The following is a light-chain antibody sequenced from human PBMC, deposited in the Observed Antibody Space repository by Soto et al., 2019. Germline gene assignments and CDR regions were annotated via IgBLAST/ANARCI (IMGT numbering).Light chain of an antibody. CDR3: QQAYSFPFT. CDR1: QDINTW. J-gene: IGKJ3*01. Sequence: IQLTQSPSSLSASVGDRVTITCRASQDINTWLAWYQHKPGKAPKLLISAASSLHTGVPSRFSGSGSGTGFSLTISSLQPEDFATYYCQQAYSFPFTFGPGTKVEIK. CDR2: AAS. V-gene: IGKV1-12*01.